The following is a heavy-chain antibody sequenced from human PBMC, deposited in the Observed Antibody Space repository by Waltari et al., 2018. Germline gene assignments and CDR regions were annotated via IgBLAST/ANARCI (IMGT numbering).Heavy chain of an antibody. V-gene: IGHV3-21*01. CDR2: ISSSSSYI. CDR1: GFTFSSYS. J-gene: IGHJ4*02. D-gene: IGHD1-1*01. Sequence: GGLVKPGGSLRLSCAASGFTFSSYSMNWVRQAPGKGLEWVSSISSSSSYIYYADSVKGRFTISRDNAKNSLYLQMNSLRAEDTAVYYCARAHWNVDSPFDYWGQGTLVTVSS. CDR3: ARAHWNVDSPFDY.